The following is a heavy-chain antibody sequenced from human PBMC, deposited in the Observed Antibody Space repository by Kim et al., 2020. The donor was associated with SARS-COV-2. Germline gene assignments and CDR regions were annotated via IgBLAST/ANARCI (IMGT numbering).Heavy chain of an antibody. CDR2: IDPSDSYT. CDR1: GYSFTSYW. J-gene: IGHJ6*02. D-gene: IGHD6-19*01. Sequence: GESLKISCKGSGYSFTSYWISWVRQMPGKGLEWMGRIDPSDSYTNYSPSFQGHVTISADKSISTAYLQWSSLKASDTAMYYCARRRKIAVASHYYYGMDVWGQGTTVTVSS. V-gene: IGHV5-10-1*01. CDR3: ARRRKIAVASHYYYGMDV.